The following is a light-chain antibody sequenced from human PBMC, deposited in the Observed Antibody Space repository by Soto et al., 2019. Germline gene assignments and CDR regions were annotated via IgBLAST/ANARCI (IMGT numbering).Light chain of an antibody. CDR2: DDN. V-gene: IGLV6-57*03. J-gene: IGLJ3*02. CDR1: SGSIASNY. CDR3: QSYDSSSLWV. Sequence: NFMLTQSHSVSESPGKTVTISCTRSSGSIASNYVQWYQQRPGSAPTTVIYDDNQRRSGVPDRFSGSIDSSSNSASLTISGLQTEDEADYYCQSYDSSSLWVFGGGTKLTVL.